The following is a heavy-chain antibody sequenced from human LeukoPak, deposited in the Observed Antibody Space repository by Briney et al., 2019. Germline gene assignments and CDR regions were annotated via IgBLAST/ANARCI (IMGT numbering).Heavy chain of an antibody. CDR2: IKQDGSEK. V-gene: IGHV3-7*01. CDR3: ARGGSLTGYYGDDAFDI. Sequence: PGGSLRLSRAASGFIVSSYWMTWVRQAPGKGLEWVANIKQDGSEKYYVDSVKGRFTISRDNAKSSVYLQMNSLRGEDTAVYYCARGGSLTGYYGDDAFDIWGQGTMVTVSS. D-gene: IGHD3-9*01. CDR1: GFIVSSYW. J-gene: IGHJ3*02.